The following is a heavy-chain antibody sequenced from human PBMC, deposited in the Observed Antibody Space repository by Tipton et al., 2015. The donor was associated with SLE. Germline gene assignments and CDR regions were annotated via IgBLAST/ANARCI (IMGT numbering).Heavy chain of an antibody. CDR3: ARHPTIAARRAFDY. D-gene: IGHD6-6*01. J-gene: IGHJ4*02. CDR1: GYSISSGYY. CDR2: IYYAGSI. V-gene: IGHV4-28*02. Sequence: LRLSCGVSGYSISSGYYWGWIRQSPGKGLEWIGYIYYAGSINYNPSLMGRVTISVDPPKNQFSLRLSSVTAADTAVYYCARHPTIAARRAFDYWGQGILVTVSS.